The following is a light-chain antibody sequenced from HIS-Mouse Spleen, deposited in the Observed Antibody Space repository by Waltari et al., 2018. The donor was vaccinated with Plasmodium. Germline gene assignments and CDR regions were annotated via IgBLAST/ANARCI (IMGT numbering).Light chain of an antibody. CDR3: QQRSNWPPLT. CDR1: QSVSSY. J-gene: IGKJ4*01. Sequence: EIALTQSPATLSLSPGERATLSCRASQSVSSYLAWYQQKPGQAPRLLIYDASNRATGIPARFSGSGSGTDFTLIISSLEPEDFAVYYCQQRSNWPPLTFGGGTKVEIK. CDR2: DAS. V-gene: IGKV3-11*01.